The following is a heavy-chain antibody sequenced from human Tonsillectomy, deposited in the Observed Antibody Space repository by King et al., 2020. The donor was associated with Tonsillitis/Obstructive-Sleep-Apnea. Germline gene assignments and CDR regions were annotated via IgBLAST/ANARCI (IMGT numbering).Heavy chain of an antibody. V-gene: IGHV5-10-1*01. CDR1: GYSFTTYW. D-gene: IGHD3-10*01. CDR2: IDPSDSYT. Sequence: QLVQSGAEVKKPGESLRISCQGSGYSFTTYWIFWVRQMPGKGLEWMGRIDPSDSYTNYSPSFQGHVTLPVDKSISTAYLQWSSLKASDTAMYYCAGAVFGLSGSYYLRVAFDIWGQGTMVSVSS. CDR3: AGAVFGLSGSYYLRVAFDI. J-gene: IGHJ3*02.